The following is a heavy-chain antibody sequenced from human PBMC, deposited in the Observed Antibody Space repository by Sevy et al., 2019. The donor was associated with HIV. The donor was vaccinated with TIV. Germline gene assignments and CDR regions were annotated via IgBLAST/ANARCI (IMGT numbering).Heavy chain of an antibody. D-gene: IGHD3-22*01. V-gene: IGHV1-69*13. J-gene: IGHJ4*02. CDR1: GYTFTGDY. Sequence: SVKVSCKASGYTFTGDYLHWVRQAPGQGLEWMGGIIPMFGTTDYAQKFQGRVTISADESTSTVYMEQSSLRSEDTAVYYCTRGVTKIIGGGYYFDYWGQGTLVTVSS. CDR2: IIPMFGTT. CDR3: TRGVTKIIGGGYYFDY.